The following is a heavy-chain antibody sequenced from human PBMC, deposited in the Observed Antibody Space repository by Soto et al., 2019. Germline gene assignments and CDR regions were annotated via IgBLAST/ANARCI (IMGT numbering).Heavy chain of an antibody. Sequence: EERLVQSGGGLVQPGGSLRLSCAASGFSVGGNYMSWVRQAPGKGLELVSLIYSGGNPLYADSMKGRFTLSRDNSNNMLYLQMDSLEAAATAVYYCARGPNSDCWGQGTLVIVSS. CDR2: IYSGGNP. D-gene: IGHD6-13*01. CDR3: ARGPNSDC. CDR1: GFSVGGNY. J-gene: IGHJ4*02. V-gene: IGHV3-53*01.